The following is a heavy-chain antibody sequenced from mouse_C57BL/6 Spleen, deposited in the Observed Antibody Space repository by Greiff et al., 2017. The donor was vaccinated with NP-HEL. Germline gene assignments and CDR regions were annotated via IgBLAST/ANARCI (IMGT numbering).Heavy chain of an antibody. Sequence: EVQGVESGGDLVKPGGSLKLSCAASGFTFSSYGMSWVRQTPDKRLEWVATISSGGSYTYYPDSVKGRFTISRDNAKNTLYLQMSSLKSEDTAMYYCARQSNSYAMDYWGQGTSVTVSS. CDR2: ISSGGSYT. CDR1: GFTFSSYG. J-gene: IGHJ4*01. CDR3: ARQSNSYAMDY. D-gene: IGHD4-1*01. V-gene: IGHV5-6*01.